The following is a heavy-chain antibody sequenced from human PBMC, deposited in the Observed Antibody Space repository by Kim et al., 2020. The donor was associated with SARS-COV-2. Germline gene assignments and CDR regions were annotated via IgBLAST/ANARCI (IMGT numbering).Heavy chain of an antibody. CDR2: INHRGST. D-gene: IGHD2-8*01. V-gene: IGHV4-34*01. CDR1: DGSFSGYY. CDR3: VRGPHTNRVGRLGTRSKDFYFGLDV. Sequence: SETLSLTCAVYDGSFSGYYWTWIRQAPGKRLEWIGEINHRGSTNYNPSLTSRVSMSADMSKRQFSLRLRSVSAADTAIYYCVRGPHTNRVGRLGTRSKDFYFGLDVWGQGTTITVSS. J-gene: IGHJ6*02.